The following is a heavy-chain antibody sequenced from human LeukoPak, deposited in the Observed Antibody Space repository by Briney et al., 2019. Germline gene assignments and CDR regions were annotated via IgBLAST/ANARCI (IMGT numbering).Heavy chain of an antibody. CDR3: ARRLCSSTSCYDRLFDY. V-gene: IGHV4-39*01. D-gene: IGHD2-2*01. Sequence: NPSETLSLTCTVSGGSISSSSYYWGWIRQPPGKGLEWIGSIYYSGSTYYNPSLKSRVTISVDTSKNQFSLKLSSVTAADTAVYYCARRLCSSTSCYDRLFDYWGQGTLVTVSS. CDR2: IYYSGST. CDR1: GGSISSSSYY. J-gene: IGHJ4*02.